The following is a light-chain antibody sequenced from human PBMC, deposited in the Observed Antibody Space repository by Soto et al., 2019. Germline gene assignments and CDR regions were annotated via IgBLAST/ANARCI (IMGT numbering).Light chain of an antibody. J-gene: IGLJ3*02. CDR3: ILSYGAAQPWV. V-gene: IGLV7-43*01. CDR1: TGAVTSGSS. Sequence: QAVVTKEPSLTVSPGGTVTLTCASSTGAVTSGSSANWFQQKPVQAPRSLIYSTTNKHSWTPARLSGSLLGGKAALTLSDVQSEDEAEYHCILSYGAAQPWVFCGGTKLTVL. CDR2: STT.